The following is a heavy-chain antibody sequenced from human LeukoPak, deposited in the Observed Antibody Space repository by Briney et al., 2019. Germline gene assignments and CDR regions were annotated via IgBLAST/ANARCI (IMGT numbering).Heavy chain of an antibody. D-gene: IGHD1-26*01. CDR2: INHSGST. V-gene: IGHV4-34*01. Sequence: SETLSLTCAVYGGSFSGYYWSWIRQPPGKGLEWIGEINHSGSTNYNPSLKSRVTISVDASKNQFSLKLSSVTAADTAVYYCARDGRFPPEVLPRYFDYWGQGALVTVSS. CDR3: ARDGRFPPEVLPRYFDY. CDR1: GGSFSGYY. J-gene: IGHJ4*02.